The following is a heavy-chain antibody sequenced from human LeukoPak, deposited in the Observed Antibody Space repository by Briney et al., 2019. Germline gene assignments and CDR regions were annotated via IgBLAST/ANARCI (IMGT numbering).Heavy chain of an antibody. Sequence: PSETLSLTCAVYGGSFSGYYWSWIRQPPGKGLEWIGEINHSGSTNYNPPLKSRVTISVDTSKNQFSLKLSSVTAADTAVYYCARDWGVSARPGYMDVWGKGTTVTVSS. J-gene: IGHJ6*03. CDR2: INHSGST. CDR1: GGSFSGYY. CDR3: ARDWGVSARPGYMDV. V-gene: IGHV4-34*01. D-gene: IGHD6-6*01.